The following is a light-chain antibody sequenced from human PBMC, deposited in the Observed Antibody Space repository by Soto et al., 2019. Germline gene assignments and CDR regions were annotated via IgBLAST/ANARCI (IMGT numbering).Light chain of an antibody. J-gene: IGKJ2*02. CDR3: QQFDSVPCT. Sequence: IEMTQSPSALSASAGDRVTITCQASQDIKNYVIWNQQKPGRAPKLLIYDAASLGTGVSSRFSGSGSGTHFTLTISSLQPEDVATYYCQQFDSVPCTFGQGTKLEIK. CDR1: QDIKNY. V-gene: IGKV1-33*01. CDR2: DAA.